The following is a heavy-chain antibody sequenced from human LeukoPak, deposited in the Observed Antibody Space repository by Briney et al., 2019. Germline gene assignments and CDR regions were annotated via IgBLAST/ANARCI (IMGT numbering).Heavy chain of an antibody. CDR1: GGSISSYY. Sequence: PSETLSLTCTVSGGSISSYYWSWIGHPPGKGLEWIGYIYTSGSTNYNPSLKSRVTISVDTSKNQFSLKLSSVTAADTAVYYCARLNYDFWSGYYPWFDPWGQGTLVTVSS. D-gene: IGHD3-3*01. CDR2: IYTSGST. CDR3: ARLNYDFWSGYYPWFDP. J-gene: IGHJ5*02. V-gene: IGHV4-4*09.